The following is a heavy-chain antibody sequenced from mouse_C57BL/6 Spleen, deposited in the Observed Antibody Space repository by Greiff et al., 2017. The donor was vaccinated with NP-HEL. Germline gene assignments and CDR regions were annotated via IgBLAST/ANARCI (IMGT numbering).Heavy chain of an antibody. Sequence: QVQLQQPGAELVKPGASVKLSCKASGYTFTSYWIGWAKQRPGHGLEWIGDIYPGGGYTNYNEKFKGKATLTADKSSSTAYMQFSSLTSEDSAIYYCARYYGSSWGYFDVWGTGTTVTVSS. J-gene: IGHJ1*03. V-gene: IGHV1-63*01. D-gene: IGHD1-1*01. CDR3: ARYYGSSWGYFDV. CDR1: GYTFTSYW. CDR2: IYPGGGYT.